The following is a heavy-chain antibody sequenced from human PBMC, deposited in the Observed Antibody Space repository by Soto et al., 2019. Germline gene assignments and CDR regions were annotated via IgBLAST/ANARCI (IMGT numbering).Heavy chain of an antibody. D-gene: IGHD6-19*01. J-gene: IGHJ6*02. CDR3: ASRHSIAVARLPPGYYYYGMDV. CDR1: GGSFSGYY. CDR2: INHSGST. Sequence: SETLSLTCAVYGGSFSGYYWSWIRQPPGKGLEWIGEINHSGSTNYNPSLKSRVTISVDTSKNQFSLKLSSVTAEDTAVYYCASRHSIAVARLPPGYYYYGMDVWGQGTTVTVSS. V-gene: IGHV4-34*01.